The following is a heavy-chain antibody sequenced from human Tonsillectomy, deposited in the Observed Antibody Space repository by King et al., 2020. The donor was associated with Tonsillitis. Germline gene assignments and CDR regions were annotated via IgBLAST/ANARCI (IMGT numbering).Heavy chain of an antibody. Sequence: QLVQSGAEVKKPGASVKVSCEASGYTFTSYYMHWVRQAPGQGLEWMGIINPSGGSTSYAQKFQGRVTMTRDTSTSTVYMELSSLRSEDTAVYYCARKASLPGIAAAEGFDPWGQGTLVTVSS. CDR3: ARKASLPGIAAAEGFDP. D-gene: IGHD6-13*01. CDR2: INPSGGST. CDR1: GYTFTSYY. J-gene: IGHJ5*02. V-gene: IGHV1-46*03.